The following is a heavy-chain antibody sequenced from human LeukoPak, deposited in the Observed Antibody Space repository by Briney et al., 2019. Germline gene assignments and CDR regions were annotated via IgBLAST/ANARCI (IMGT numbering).Heavy chain of an antibody. CDR3: ARELATGAGAYKY. J-gene: IGHJ4*02. Sequence: PGGSLRLSCAASGFTFNNYWMAWVRQAPGKGLEWVANIKEDGSGQNYVDSVKGRFIISRDNAKNSLYLQMNSLRAEDAAVYFCARELATGAGAYKYWGQGTLVTVSS. CDR1: GFTFNNYW. V-gene: IGHV3-7*01. D-gene: IGHD1-1*01. CDR2: IKEDGSGQ.